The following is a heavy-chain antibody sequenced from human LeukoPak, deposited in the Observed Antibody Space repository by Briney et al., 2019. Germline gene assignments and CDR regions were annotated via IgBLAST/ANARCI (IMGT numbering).Heavy chain of an antibody. J-gene: IGHJ3*02. D-gene: IGHD1-1*01. CDR2: IVHSGNT. Sequence: SETLSLTCAVYGGSFSGYYWSWVRQPPGKGLEWIGEIVHSGNTKYNPSLKSRVTISVDTSKNQFSLNLTSVTAADTAVYYCARFGSSTWYKGAFDIWGQGTMVTVAS. CDR1: GGSFSGYY. CDR3: ARFGSSTWYKGAFDI. V-gene: IGHV4-34*12.